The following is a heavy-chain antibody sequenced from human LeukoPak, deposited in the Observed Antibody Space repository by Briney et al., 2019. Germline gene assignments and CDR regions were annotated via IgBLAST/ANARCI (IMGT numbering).Heavy chain of an antibody. D-gene: IGHD2-2*01. Sequence: EGSLRLSCAASGFTFSSYDMHWVRQATGKGLEWVSAIGTAGDPYYPGSVKGRFTISRENAKNSLYLQMNSLRAGDTAVYYCARVSYCSSTSCEDWYFDLWGRGTLVTVSS. CDR2: IGTAGDP. CDR3: ARVSYCSSTSCEDWYFDL. J-gene: IGHJ2*01. V-gene: IGHV3-13*05. CDR1: GFTFSSYD.